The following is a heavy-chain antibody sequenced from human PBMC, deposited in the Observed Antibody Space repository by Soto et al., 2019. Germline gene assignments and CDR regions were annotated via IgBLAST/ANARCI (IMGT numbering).Heavy chain of an antibody. Sequence: QVQLQESGPGLVKPSETMSLTCTVSGVSISNSYCSWVRQPPGKKLEWIGHIWNSGTTDYNPSLRGRVTMSVDTSKNQVPLRLSSVTATDTAVYYCAGGGGSYTTGWYNDYWGQGTLVTVSS. J-gene: IGHJ4*02. CDR2: IWNSGTT. CDR1: GVSISNSY. V-gene: IGHV4-4*09. CDR3: AGGGGSYTTGWYNDY. D-gene: IGHD6-19*01.